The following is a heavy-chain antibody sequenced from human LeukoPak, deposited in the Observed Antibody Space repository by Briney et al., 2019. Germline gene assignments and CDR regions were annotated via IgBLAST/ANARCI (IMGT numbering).Heavy chain of an antibody. CDR2: VKQDVNEK. J-gene: IGHJ3*02. CDR1: GFTFSSHW. CDR3: AKDIGAFFDPDAFDI. Sequence: PGGSLRLSCAASGFTFSSHWMTWVRQAPGKGLEWVASVKQDVNEKYYVDSVKGRFTISRDNAKNSLFLQMNSLRAEDTALYYCAKDIGAFFDPDAFDIWGQGTMVTVSS. D-gene: IGHD3-9*01. V-gene: IGHV3-7*03.